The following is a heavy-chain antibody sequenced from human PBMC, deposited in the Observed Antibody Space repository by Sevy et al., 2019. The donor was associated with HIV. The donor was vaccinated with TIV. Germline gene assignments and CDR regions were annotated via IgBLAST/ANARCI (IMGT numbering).Heavy chain of an antibody. Sequence: GGSLRLSCATSGFSFRSYVINWVRQAPGKGLEWVSAISPNGGSTYYADSVKGRFTISRDNAKNSLYLQMNSLRAEDTAVYYCARLPAARRITGMDVWGQGTTVTVSS. V-gene: IGHV3-21*01. J-gene: IGHJ6*02. CDR2: ISPNGGST. D-gene: IGHD2-2*01. CDR3: ARLPAARRITGMDV. CDR1: GFSFRSYV.